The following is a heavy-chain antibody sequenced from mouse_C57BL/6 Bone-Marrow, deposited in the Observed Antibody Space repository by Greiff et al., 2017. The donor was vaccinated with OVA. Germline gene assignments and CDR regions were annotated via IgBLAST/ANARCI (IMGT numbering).Heavy chain of an antibody. D-gene: IGHD2-3*01. J-gene: IGHJ4*01. CDR2: INPNNGGT. CDR3: ARRVYDGYYDAMDY. V-gene: IGHV1-26*01. CDR1: GYTFTDYY. Sequence: EVQLQQSGPELVKPGASVKISCKASGYTFTDYYMHWVKQSHGKGLEWIGDINPNNGGTSYNQKFKGKATLTVDKSSSTAYMELRRLTSEDSAVYKCARRVYDGYYDAMDYWGQGTSVTVSS.